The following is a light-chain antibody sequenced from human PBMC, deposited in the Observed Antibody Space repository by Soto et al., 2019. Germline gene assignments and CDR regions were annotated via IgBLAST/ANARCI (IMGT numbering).Light chain of an antibody. V-gene: IGLV2-14*01. CDR3: GSITRSSTSV. CDR2: DVT. CDR1: SSDVGGFEY. J-gene: IGLJ1*01. Sequence: QSVLSQPASVSGSPGQSITISCTWTSSDVGGFEYVSWYQHQPGKAPKLIIYDVTKRPSGVSNRFSGSKSGNTASLTISGIQAEDEGDYYCGSITRSSTSVFGTGTKVTVL.